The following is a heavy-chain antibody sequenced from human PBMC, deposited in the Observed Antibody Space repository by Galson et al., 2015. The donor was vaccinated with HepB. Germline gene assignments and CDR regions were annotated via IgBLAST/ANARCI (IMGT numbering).Heavy chain of an antibody. CDR3: ARGSGSSWYDAFDI. CDR2: ISSSGSTI. CDR1: GFTFSSYE. Sequence: SLRLSCAASGFTFSSYEMNWVRQAPGKGLEWVSYISSSGSTIYYADSVKGRFTISRDNAKNSLYLQMNSLRAEDTAVYYCARGSGSSWYDAFDIWGQGTMVTVSS. J-gene: IGHJ3*02. V-gene: IGHV3-48*03. D-gene: IGHD6-13*01.